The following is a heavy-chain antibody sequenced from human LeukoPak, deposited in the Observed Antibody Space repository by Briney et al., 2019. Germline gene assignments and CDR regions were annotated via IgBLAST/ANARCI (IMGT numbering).Heavy chain of an antibody. CDR1: GFTFSSYA. Sequence: PGGSLRLSCAASGFTFSSYAMIWVRQAPGKGLEWVSGISGSGDTYCAASVKGRFTISRDNSKNTLYLQMNSLRGDDTAVYYCEKPHYGSGSYYTDDYWGQGTLVTVSS. CDR3: EKPHYGSGSYYTDDY. CDR2: ISGSGDT. V-gene: IGHV3-23*01. D-gene: IGHD3-10*01. J-gene: IGHJ4*02.